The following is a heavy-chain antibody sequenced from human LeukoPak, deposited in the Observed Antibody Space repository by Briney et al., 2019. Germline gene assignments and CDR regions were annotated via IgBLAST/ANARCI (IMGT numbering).Heavy chain of an antibody. V-gene: IGHV1-18*01. J-gene: IGHJ4*02. CDR1: GYTFTSYG. CDR3: ASAAGGNLDC. CDR2: ISAYNGNT. D-gene: IGHD4-23*01. Sequence: ASVKDSRKASGYTFTSYGLSWVGQAPGQGLEWMGWISAYNGNTNYAQKLQGRVTMTTDTSTSTAYMELRSLRSDDRAMYYCASAAGGNLDCWGQGTLVTVSS.